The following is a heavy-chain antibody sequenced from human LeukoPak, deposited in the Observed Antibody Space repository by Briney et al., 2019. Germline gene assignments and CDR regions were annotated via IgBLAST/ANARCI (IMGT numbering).Heavy chain of an antibody. Sequence: GGSLRLSCAASGFTFSNYAMNWVRQAPGKGLEWVSVISASGGSTYYADSVKGRFTISRDNFKNTLYLQMNSLRAEDTAVYYCAKGPYGRGDYWGQGTLVTVSS. CDR3: AKGPYGRGDY. CDR1: GFTFSNYA. J-gene: IGHJ4*02. V-gene: IGHV3-23*01. D-gene: IGHD1-26*01. CDR2: ISASGGST.